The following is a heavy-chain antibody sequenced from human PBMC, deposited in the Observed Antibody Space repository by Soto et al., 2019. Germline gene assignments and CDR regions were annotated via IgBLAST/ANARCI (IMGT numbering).Heavy chain of an antibody. D-gene: IGHD7-27*01. CDR1: GGSISDYY. CDR2: ISTSGTS. Sequence: SETLSLTCTVAGGSISDYYWSWIRQPAGKGLEWIGRISTSGTSNYNPSLESRVTMSVDSSKNQFSLRLSSVTAADTAVYYCARETPDWTIYWGYFDFWGHGTLVTVSS. CDR3: ARETPDWTIYWGYFDF. V-gene: IGHV4-4*07. J-gene: IGHJ4*01.